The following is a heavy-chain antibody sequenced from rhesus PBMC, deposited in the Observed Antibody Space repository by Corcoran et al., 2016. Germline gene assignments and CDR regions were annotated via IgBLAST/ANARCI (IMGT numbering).Heavy chain of an antibody. CDR2: INGYRASP. CDR3: ASPVRYRFDV. CDR1: GGSFRSYW. Sequence: QVQLQESGPGLVKPSETLFLTCAVYGGSFRSYWWNWIRQSPGKGLEWIGEINGYRASPDSHPSLQGRVTVSQDVSRNQFSLKWTSVAAADTAVYYCASPVRYRFDVWGPGVLVSVSS. V-gene: IGHV4-80*01. J-gene: IGHJ5-1*01.